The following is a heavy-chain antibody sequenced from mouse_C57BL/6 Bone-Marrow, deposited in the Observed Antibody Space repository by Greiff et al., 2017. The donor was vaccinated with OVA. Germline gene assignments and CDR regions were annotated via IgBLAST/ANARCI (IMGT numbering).Heavy chain of an antibody. V-gene: IGHV1-82*01. CDR1: GYAFSSSW. CDR3: ARGGIRGDAMDY. J-gene: IGHJ4*01. Sequence: QVQLQQSGPELVKPGASVKISCKASGYAFSSSWMNWVKQRPGKGLEWIGRIYPGDGDTNYNGKFKGKATLTADKSSSTAYMQLSSLTSEDSAVCFCARGGIRGDAMDYWGQGTSVTVSS. CDR2: IYPGDGDT.